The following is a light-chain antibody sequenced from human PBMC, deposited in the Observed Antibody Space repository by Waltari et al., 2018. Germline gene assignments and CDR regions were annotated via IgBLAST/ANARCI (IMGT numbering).Light chain of an antibody. CDR3: QVCDSNINV. CDR1: KIGGKN. J-gene: IGLJ6*01. CDR2: RDN. V-gene: IGLV3-9*01. Sequence: YDVTQTLSVSVALGQTARITCGGDKIGGKNVHWYQQRPGQAPVLVIYRDNNRPSGISDRFSGSNSGNTATLTIFKVQAGDDADDYCQVCDSNINVFGSGTKVTVL.